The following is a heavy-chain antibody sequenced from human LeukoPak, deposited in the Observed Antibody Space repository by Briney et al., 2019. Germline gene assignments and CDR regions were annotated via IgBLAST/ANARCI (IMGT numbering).Heavy chain of an antibody. CDR2: INQDGSEE. D-gene: IGHD5-12*01. CDR3: VRDGGVSGYDLLDY. Sequence: GGSLRLSCAASGFTFSTYTMNWVRQAPGKGLEWVAHINQDGSEEHYMDSVKARFTISRDNAKNSLSLQMNSLRAEDTAVYYCVRDGGVSGYDLLDYWGQGTLVTVSS. J-gene: IGHJ4*02. V-gene: IGHV3-7*01. CDR1: GFTFSTYT.